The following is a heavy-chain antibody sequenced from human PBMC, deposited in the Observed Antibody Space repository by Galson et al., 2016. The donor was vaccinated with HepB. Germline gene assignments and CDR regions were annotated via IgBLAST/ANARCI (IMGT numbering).Heavy chain of an antibody. CDR1: GFIFSTYG. D-gene: IGHD7-27*01. Sequence: SLRLSCAASGFIFSTYGMSWVRQAPGKGLEWVANIKQDGSEKYYVDSVKGRFTISRDNAKNSLYLQMNSLRAEDTAVYYCARDHLWAFNYWGQGTLVTVSS. CDR2: IKQDGSEK. J-gene: IGHJ4*02. V-gene: IGHV3-7*01. CDR3: ARDHLWAFNY.